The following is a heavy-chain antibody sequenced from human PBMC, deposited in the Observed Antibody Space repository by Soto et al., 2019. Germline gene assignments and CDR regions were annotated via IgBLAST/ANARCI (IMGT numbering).Heavy chain of an antibody. V-gene: IGHV3-23*01. CDR3: AKDRGRAVAGPYYFDY. J-gene: IGHJ4*02. D-gene: IGHD6-19*01. CDR1: GFDFRIYA. Sequence: EVQLLESGGGLAQPGGSLRLSCVGSGFDFRIYAMNWLRQAPGKGLEWVSAISGSGGSTYYADSVKGRFTISRDNSKNTLYLQMNSLRAEDTAVYYCAKDRGRAVAGPYYFDYWGQGTLVTVSS. CDR2: ISGSGGST.